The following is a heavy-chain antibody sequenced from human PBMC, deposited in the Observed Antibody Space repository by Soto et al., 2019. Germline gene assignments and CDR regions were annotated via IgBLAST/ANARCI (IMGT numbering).Heavy chain of an antibody. Sequence: QVQLQESGPGLVKPSQTLSLTCTVSGGSISSGGYYWSWIRQHPGKGLEWIGYIYYSGSTYYNPSLKSRVTISVDTSKNQFSLKLSSVTTADTAVYYCARDADYGDYWGMDVWGQGTTVTVSS. J-gene: IGHJ6*02. CDR3: ARDADYGDYWGMDV. V-gene: IGHV4-31*03. D-gene: IGHD4-17*01. CDR2: IYYSGST. CDR1: GGSISSGGYY.